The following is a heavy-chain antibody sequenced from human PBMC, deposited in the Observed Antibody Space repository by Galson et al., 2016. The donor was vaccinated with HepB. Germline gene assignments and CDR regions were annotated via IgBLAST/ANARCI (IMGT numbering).Heavy chain of an antibody. Sequence: SLRLSCAASGFTFSSYAMSWVRQAPGKGLECVSVISSSGGNSFYADSVKGRFTISRDNSKDTLYLQMNSLRAEDTAVYYCANHPPMVTIPILGFWGQGALVTVSS. J-gene: IGHJ4*02. CDR2: ISSSGGNS. CDR1: GFTFSSYA. CDR3: ANHPPMVTIPILGF. D-gene: IGHD4-17*01. V-gene: IGHV3-23*01.